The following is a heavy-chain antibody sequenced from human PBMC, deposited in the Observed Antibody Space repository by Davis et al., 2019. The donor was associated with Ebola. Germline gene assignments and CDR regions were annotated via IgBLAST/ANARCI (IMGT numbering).Heavy chain of an antibody. CDR2: INPSGGST. V-gene: IGHV1-46*01. D-gene: IGHD3-3*01. J-gene: IGHJ4*02. CDR1: GYTFISYY. Sequence: AASVKVSCKASGYTFISYYMHWVRQAPGQGLEWMGIINPSGGSTSYAQKFQGRVTMTRDTSTSTVYMELSSLRSEDTAVYYCAREEGTIFGVVIPYYFDYWGQGTLVTVSS. CDR3: AREEGTIFGVVIPYYFDY.